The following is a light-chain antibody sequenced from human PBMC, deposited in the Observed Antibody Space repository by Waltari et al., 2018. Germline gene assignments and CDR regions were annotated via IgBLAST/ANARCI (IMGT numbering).Light chain of an antibody. V-gene: IGKV3-20*01. Sequence: IVLTPSPGTLSLSPGDRVTLSCRASQSVSRSLAWYQQKPGQAPKLLIYGASTRATGIPDRFTGSGSGTDFSLTISSLEPEDFAIYFCQHYVRLPATFGQGTKVEIK. CDR3: QHYVRLPAT. CDR1: QSVSRS. J-gene: IGKJ1*01. CDR2: GAS.